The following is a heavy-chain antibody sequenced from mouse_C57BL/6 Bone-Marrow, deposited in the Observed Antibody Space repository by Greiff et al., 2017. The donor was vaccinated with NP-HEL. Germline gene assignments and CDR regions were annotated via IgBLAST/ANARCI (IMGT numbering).Heavy chain of an antibody. CDR1: GFNIKDYY. CDR2: IDPEDGDT. J-gene: IGHJ2*01. Sequence: EVQLQQSGAELVKPGASVKLSCTASGFNIKDYYMHWVKQRTEQGLEWIGRIDPEDGDTKYAPKFQGKATITADTSSNTAYLQLSSLTSEDTAVYYCARGGVVAFDYWGQGTTLTVSS. D-gene: IGHD1-1*01. CDR3: ARGGVVAFDY. V-gene: IGHV14-2*01.